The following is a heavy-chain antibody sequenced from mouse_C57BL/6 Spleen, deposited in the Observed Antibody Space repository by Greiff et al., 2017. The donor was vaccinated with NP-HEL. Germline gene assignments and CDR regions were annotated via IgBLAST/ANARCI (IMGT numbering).Heavy chain of an antibody. CDR2: IYPGSGST. Sequence: VQLQQPGAELVKPGASVKMSCKASGYTFTSYWITWVKQRPGQGLEWIGDIYPGSGSTNYNEKFKSKATLTVDTSSSTAYMQLSSLTSEDSAVYYCAREGGLIYYGNYFDYWGQGTTLTVSS. J-gene: IGHJ2*01. CDR1: GYTFTSYW. CDR3: AREGGLIYYGNYFDY. D-gene: IGHD2-1*01. V-gene: IGHV1-55*01.